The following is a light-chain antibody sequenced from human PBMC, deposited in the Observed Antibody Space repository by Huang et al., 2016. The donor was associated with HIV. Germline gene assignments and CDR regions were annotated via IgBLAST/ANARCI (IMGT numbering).Light chain of an antibody. V-gene: IGKV1-5*03. J-gene: IGKJ1*01. CDR2: QAS. Sequence: DIQMTQSPSTLSASVGDRVTIICRASTRVRSWLAWYQQKPGKAPKLLIYQASTVQNGVPSRFSGSGSGTEFTLTISSLQPDDFATYYCQQYSSYIQWTFGQGTKVEI. CDR3: QQYSSYIQWT. CDR1: TRVRSW.